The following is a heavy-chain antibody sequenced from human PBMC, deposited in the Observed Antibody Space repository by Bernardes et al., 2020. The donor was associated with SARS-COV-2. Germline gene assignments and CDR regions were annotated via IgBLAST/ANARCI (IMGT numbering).Heavy chain of an antibody. V-gene: IGHV3-30*03. J-gene: IGHJ4*02. CDR3: ARVRTWIQLWLLDY. Sequence: GGSLRLSCEASGFIFSNYGFYWVRQGPGKGLERVAFLSFDGSFKFYADSVKGRFSIYRDNSKNTLYLQMNSLRAEDTAVYYCARVRTWIQLWLLDYWGQGTLVTVSS. D-gene: IGHD5-18*01. CDR1: GFIFSNYG. CDR2: LSFDGSFK.